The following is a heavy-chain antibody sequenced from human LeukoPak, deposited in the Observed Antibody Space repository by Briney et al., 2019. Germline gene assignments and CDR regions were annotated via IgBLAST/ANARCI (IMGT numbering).Heavy chain of an antibody. V-gene: IGHV3-11*04. J-gene: IGHJ4*02. CDR2: ISSSGSSI. CDR3: ARFPVYYFDY. CDR1: GFTFSDYY. Sequence: GGSLRLSCAASGFTFSDYYMSWIRQAPGKGLEWISHISSSGSSIYYADSVKGRFTISRDNAKNSLYLQMNSLRAEDTAVYYCARFPVYYFDYWGQGTLVTVSS. D-gene: IGHD2-8*01.